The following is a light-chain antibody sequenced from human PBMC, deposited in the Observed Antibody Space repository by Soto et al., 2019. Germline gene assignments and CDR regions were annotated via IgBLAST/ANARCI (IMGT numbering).Light chain of an antibody. V-gene: IGLV2-14*01. Sequence: QSALTQPASVSGSPGQSNTISCTGTSSDVGGYNYVSWYQQHPGKAPKLMIYEVSNRPSGVSNRFSGSKSGNTASLTISGLQAEDGADYYCSSYTSSSTSVFGGGTKLTVL. CDR3: SSYTSSSTSV. CDR2: EVS. CDR1: SSDVGGYNY. J-gene: IGLJ2*01.